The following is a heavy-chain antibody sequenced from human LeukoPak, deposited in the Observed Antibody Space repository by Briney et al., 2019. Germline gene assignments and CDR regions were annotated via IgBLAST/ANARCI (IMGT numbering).Heavy chain of an antibody. V-gene: IGHV3-9*01. Sequence: GGSLRLSCAASGFTFDDYAMHWVRQAPGKGLEWVSGISWISGSLGYADSVKGRFTISRDNAKNSLYLQVNSLRAEDTALYYCAKDRYSSGYYYVDYWGQGTLVTVSS. J-gene: IGHJ4*02. D-gene: IGHD3-22*01. CDR1: GFTFDDYA. CDR2: ISWISGSL. CDR3: AKDRYSSGYYYVDY.